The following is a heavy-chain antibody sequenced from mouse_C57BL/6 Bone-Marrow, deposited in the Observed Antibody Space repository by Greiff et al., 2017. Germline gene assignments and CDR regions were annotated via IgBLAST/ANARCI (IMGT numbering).Heavy chain of an antibody. Sequence: VQLQQSGAELVKPGASVKLSCKASGYTFTSYWMHWVKQRPGQGLEWIGMIHPNSGSTNYNEKFKSKATLTVDKSSSTAYMQLSSLTSEDSAVYYCARRAYDGYLYYFDYWGQGTTLTVSS. CDR2: IHPNSGST. CDR3: ARRAYDGYLYYFDY. CDR1: GYTFTSYW. D-gene: IGHD2-3*01. J-gene: IGHJ2*01. V-gene: IGHV1-64*01.